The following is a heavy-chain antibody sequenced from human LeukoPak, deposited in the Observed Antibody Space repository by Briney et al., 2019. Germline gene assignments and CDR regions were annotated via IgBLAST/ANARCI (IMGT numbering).Heavy chain of an antibody. CDR3: ARLRSIGASGHDASDV. J-gene: IGHJ3*01. CDR1: GYTFISYA. CDR2: ISTFNGIT. Sequence: ASVKVSCKASGYTFISYAISWVRQAPGQGLEWMGWISTFNGITTSPQKFQGRVTLTTDTSTRTAYMELRSLTSDDTAVYYCARLRSIGASGHDASDVWGQGTMVTVSS. D-gene: IGHD6-25*01. V-gene: IGHV1-18*01.